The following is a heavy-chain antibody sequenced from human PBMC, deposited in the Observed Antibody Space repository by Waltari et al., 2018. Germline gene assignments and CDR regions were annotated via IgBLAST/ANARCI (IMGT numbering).Heavy chain of an antibody. J-gene: IGHJ4*02. CDR1: GGSIRTGSYY. V-gene: IGHV4-39*01. CDR2: INYDGTT. Sequence: QLQLQESGPGLVKPSETLSPPCTVSGGSIRTGSYYWAWTRQPPGKGLEYIGSINYDGTTYYNPSLKSRVTMSVDTSNSQFSLKLSSVTPADTALYHCARHLRGGSIWYDYWGQGTLVTVSS. D-gene: IGHD6-13*01. CDR3: ARHLRGGSIWYDY.